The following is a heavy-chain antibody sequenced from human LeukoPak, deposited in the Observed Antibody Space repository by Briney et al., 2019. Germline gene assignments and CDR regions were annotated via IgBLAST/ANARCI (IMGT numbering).Heavy chain of an antibody. CDR1: GFTFDDYA. CDR2: ISWNSGSI. D-gene: IGHD3-10*01. CDR3: AKVAYYYGSGSLYYFDY. Sequence: GGSLRLSCAASGFTFDDYAMHWVRQAPGKGLEWVSGISWNSGSIGYADPVKGRFTISRDNAKNSLYLQMNSLRAEDTALYYCAKVAYYYGSGSLYYFDYWGQGTLVTVSS. V-gene: IGHV3-9*01. J-gene: IGHJ4*02.